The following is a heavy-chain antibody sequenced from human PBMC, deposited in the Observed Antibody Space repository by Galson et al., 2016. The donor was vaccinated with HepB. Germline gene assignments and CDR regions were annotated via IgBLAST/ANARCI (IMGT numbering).Heavy chain of an antibody. J-gene: IGHJ3*02. V-gene: IGHV3-7*01. D-gene: IGHD3-3*01. CDR1: GFTFSNYW. CDR2: IKRDGSET. Sequence: SLRLSCAASGFTFSNYWMSWIRQSPGQGLEWVGNIKRDGSETYYVDSLRGRFTISRDNARNSLYLQMNSLGAEDTAVYYCAREGDFYDFSHAFDIWGQGSMVTVPS. CDR3: AREGDFYDFSHAFDI.